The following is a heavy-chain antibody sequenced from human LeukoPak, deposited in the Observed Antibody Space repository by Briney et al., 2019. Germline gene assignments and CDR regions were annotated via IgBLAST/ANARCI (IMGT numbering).Heavy chain of an antibody. CDR2: MNPNSGNT. Sequence: ASVKVSCKASGYTFTSYDINWVRQATGQGLEWMGWMNPNSGNTGYAQKFQGRVTMTRNTSISTVYMELSSLRSEDTAVYYCAKGISADGHNFERGADYWGQGTQVTVSS. V-gene: IGHV1-8*01. J-gene: IGHJ4*02. CDR3: AKGISADGHNFERGADY. D-gene: IGHD3-10*01. CDR1: GYTFTSYD.